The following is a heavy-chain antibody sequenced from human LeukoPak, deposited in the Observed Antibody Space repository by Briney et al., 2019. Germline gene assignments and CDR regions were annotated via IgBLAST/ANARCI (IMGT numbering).Heavy chain of an antibody. J-gene: IGHJ4*02. V-gene: IGHV3-64D*06. CDR1: GFTFSNHF. CDR3: VKDLTGTWSFDY. CDR2: IGPNGAST. Sequence: GESLRLSCSTSGFTFSNHFMHWVRQAPGKGLEYVSSIGPNGASTLYADSVKGRFTTSRDNSKNALYLQLTSLRLEDTALYYCVKDLTGTWSFDYWGQGTLVAVSS. D-gene: IGHD3-9*01.